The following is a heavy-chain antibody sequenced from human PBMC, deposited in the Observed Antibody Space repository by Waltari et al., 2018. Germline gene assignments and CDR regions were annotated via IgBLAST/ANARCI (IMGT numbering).Heavy chain of an antibody. Sequence: EVQLVETGGGLIQPGGSLRLSCAASGFTVSSNYMSWVRQAPGKGLAWASVIYSGGSTYYAYSVKCRFTISRDNSKNTLYLQMNSRRAEDTAVYYCARESRYSYGYNYYMDVWGKGTTVTVSS. CDR1: GFTVSSNY. V-gene: IGHV3-53*02. CDR2: IYSGGST. J-gene: IGHJ6*03. CDR3: ARESRYSYGYNYYMDV. D-gene: IGHD5-18*01.